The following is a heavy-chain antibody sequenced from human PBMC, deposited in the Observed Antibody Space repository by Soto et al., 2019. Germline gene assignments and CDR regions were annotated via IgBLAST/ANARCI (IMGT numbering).Heavy chain of an antibody. Sequence: GGSLRLSCAASGFTFSSYAMSWVRQAPGKGLEWVSAISGSGGSTYYADSMMGRFTISRDNSKNTLYLQMISLRAEDTAVYYCAKGGSGSSSSYYGMDVWGQGTTVTVSS. CDR3: AKGGSGSSSSYYGMDV. CDR1: GFTFSSYA. CDR2: ISGSGGST. V-gene: IGHV3-23*01. D-gene: IGHD3-10*01. J-gene: IGHJ6*02.